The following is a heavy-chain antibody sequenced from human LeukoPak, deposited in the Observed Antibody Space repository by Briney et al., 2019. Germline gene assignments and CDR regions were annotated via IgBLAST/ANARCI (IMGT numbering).Heavy chain of an antibody. V-gene: IGHV4-38-2*02. CDR3: ARNVVYDSSGYYLFDY. CDR2: IHHSGTT. J-gene: IGHJ4*02. Sequence: SETLSLTCIVSGYSIDSGYFWGWIRQPPGKGLEWIGNIHHSGTTYYNPSLKSRVTISIDTSKNQFSLKLSSVTAADTAVYYCARNVVYDSSGYYLFDYWGQGTLVTVSS. CDR1: GYSIDSGYF. D-gene: IGHD3-22*01.